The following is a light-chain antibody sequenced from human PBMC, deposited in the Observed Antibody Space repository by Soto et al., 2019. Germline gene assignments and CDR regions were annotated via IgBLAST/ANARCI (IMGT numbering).Light chain of an antibody. J-gene: IGKJ5*01. V-gene: IGKV1-13*02. Sequence: AIQLTQSPSSLSASVGDRVSITCRASQGISSALAWYQHKPGKAPKFLIYDASSLQSGVPSRFSGSESGTECTLTISSLQPEDFATYYCQQLKTYPFTFGQGTRLEIK. CDR2: DAS. CDR1: QGISSA. CDR3: QQLKTYPFT.